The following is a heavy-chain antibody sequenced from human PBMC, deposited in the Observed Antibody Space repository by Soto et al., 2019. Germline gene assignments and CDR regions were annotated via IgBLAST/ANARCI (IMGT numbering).Heavy chain of an antibody. CDR3: TRLPDILTGPYDAFDI. D-gene: IGHD3-9*01. J-gene: IGHJ3*02. V-gene: IGHV3-73*01. CDR1: GFTFSGSA. Sequence: PGGSLRLSCAASGFTFSGSAMHWVRQASGKGLEWVGRIRSKANSYATAYAASVKGRFTISRDDTKNTAYLQMNSLKTEDTAVYYCTRLPDILTGPYDAFDIWGQGTMVT. CDR2: IRSKANSYAT.